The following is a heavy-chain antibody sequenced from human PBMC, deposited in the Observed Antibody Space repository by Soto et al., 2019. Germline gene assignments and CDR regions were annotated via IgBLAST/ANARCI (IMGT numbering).Heavy chain of an antibody. D-gene: IGHD3-3*01. CDR3: ASLSGGRFLDKGDY. Sequence: QVQLHQWGAGLLKPSDILSLTCAVYNGSFMGYYWTWVRQSPGKGLEWIGEINHFGSPNYNPSLKSRVAISIDTSKQQFSLRLSSLTAADTAVYFCASLSGGRFLDKGDYWGQGIQVTVSS. CDR2: INHFGSP. J-gene: IGHJ4*02. V-gene: IGHV4-34*01. CDR1: NGSFMGYY.